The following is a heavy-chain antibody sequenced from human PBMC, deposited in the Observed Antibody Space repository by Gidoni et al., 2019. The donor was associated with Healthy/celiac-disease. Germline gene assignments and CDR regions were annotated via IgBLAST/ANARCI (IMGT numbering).Heavy chain of an antibody. Sequence: STYYNPSLKSRVTISVDTSKNQFSLKLSSVTAADTAVYYCARLPDRTIFGVVIIPLGDYWGQGTLVTVSS. V-gene: IGHV4-39*01. CDR3: ARLPDRTIFGVVIIPLGDY. J-gene: IGHJ4*02. CDR2: ST. D-gene: IGHD3-3*01.